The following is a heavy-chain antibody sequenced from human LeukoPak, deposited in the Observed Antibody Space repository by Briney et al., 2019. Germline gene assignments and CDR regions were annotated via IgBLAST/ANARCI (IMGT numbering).Heavy chain of an antibody. CDR3: AKDLDIVVVPAAMDY. D-gene: IGHD2-2*01. V-gene: IGHV3-33*06. Sequence: PGGSLRLSCAASGFTFSSYGMHWVRQAPGKELEWVAVIWYDGSNKYYADSVKGRFTISRDNSKNTLYLQMNSLRAEDTAVYYCAKDLDIVVVPAAMDYWGQGTLVTVSS. CDR2: IWYDGSNK. J-gene: IGHJ4*02. CDR1: GFTFSSYG.